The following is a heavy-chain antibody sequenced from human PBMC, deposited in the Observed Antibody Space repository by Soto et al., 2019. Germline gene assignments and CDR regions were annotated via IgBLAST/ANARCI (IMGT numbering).Heavy chain of an antibody. CDR3: ARDPNNYYGSGTHTRYYYYGMDV. Sequence: GGSLRLSCAASGFTFSSYAMHWVRQAPGKGLEWVAVISYDGSNKYYADSVKGRFTISRDNSKNTLYLQMNSLRAEDTAVYYCARDPNNYYGSGTHTRYYYYGMDVWGQGTTVTVSS. J-gene: IGHJ6*02. CDR2: ISYDGSNK. CDR1: GFTFSSYA. V-gene: IGHV3-30-3*01. D-gene: IGHD3-10*01.